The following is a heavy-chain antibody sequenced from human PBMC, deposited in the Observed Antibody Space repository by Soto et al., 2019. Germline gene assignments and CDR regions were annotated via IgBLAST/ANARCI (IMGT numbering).Heavy chain of an antibody. V-gene: IGHV3-30*04. Sequence: QVQLVQSGGGVVQPGTSLRLSCAASGFIFSDYVMYWFRQTPGKGLEWMAVISYDGTNKHYANSVKGRFFISRDNSNNTLHLQMSSLRPEASAIYYCARDNTGLYQGDCEVWGRGTLVAVSS. CDR1: GFIFSDYV. CDR3: ARDNTGLYQGDCEV. CDR2: ISYDGTNK. D-gene: IGHD2-8*02. J-gene: IGHJ3*01.